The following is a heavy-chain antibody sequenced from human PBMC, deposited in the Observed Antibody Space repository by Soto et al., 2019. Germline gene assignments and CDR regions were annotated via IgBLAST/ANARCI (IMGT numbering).Heavy chain of an antibody. D-gene: IGHD3-3*01. J-gene: IGHJ4*02. CDR1: GFTFDDYA. CDR2: ITWNGNVI. CDR3: AKGGPDVFCAGGRCYVDS. V-gene: IGHV3-9*01. Sequence: EVQMVESGGGFIQHGRSLGLYCAASGFTFDDYAMHWVRRVPGRGLEWVSSITWNGNVIGYADSVKGRFTVSRDNAKNSLYMQMSYLRPEDTSLYDGAKGGPDVFCAGGRCYVDSWGQGIQVTFTS.